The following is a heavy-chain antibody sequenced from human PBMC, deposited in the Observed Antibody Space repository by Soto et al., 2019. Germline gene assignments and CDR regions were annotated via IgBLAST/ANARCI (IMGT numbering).Heavy chain of an antibody. J-gene: IGHJ6*02. Sequence: HGESLKISCKGSGYSFTSYWISWVRQMPGKGLEWMGRIDPSDSYTNYSPSFQGHVTISADKSISTAYLQWSSLKASDTAMYYCASTPRAYYYGMDVWGQGTTVTVSS. V-gene: IGHV5-10-1*01. CDR3: ASTPRAYYYGMDV. CDR1: GYSFTSYW. CDR2: IDPSDSYT.